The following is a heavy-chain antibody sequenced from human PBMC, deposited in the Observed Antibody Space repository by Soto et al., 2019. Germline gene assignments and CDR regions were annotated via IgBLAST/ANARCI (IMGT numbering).Heavy chain of an antibody. CDR3: ARELELTLDY. J-gene: IGHJ4*02. V-gene: IGHV3-30-3*01. D-gene: IGHD1-7*01. CDR1: GLTFSSYA. CDR2: ISYDGSNK. Sequence: QVQLVESGGGVVQPGRSLRLSCAASGLTFSSYAIHWVRQAPGKGLEWVAVISYDGSNKYYADSVKGRFTISRDNSKNTLYLQMNSLRAEDTAVYYCARELELTLDYWGQGTLVTVPS.